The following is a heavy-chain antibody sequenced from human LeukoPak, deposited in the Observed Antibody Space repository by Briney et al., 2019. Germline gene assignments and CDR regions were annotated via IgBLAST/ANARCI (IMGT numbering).Heavy chain of an antibody. V-gene: IGHV1-2*02. CDR2: INPNSGGT. D-gene: IGHD6-19*01. CDR1: GYTFTGYY. Sequence: ASVKVSCKASGYTFTGYYMHWVRQAPGQGLEWMGWINPNSGGTNYAQKFQGRVTMTRDTSISTAYVELSRLRSDDTAVYYCARDVLDSSGWYGDWFDPWGQGTLVTVSS. J-gene: IGHJ5*02. CDR3: ARDVLDSSGWYGDWFDP.